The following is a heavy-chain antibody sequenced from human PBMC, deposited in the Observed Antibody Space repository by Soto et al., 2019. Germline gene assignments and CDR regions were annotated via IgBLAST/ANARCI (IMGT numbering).Heavy chain of an antibody. CDR1: GYRFTDYV. Sequence: QVQLVQSGTEVKKPGALVKVSCKASGYRFTDYVIHWVRQAPGQRLEWMGWIGAGDGKTYYSQNFQGRVSITRDTSASTAYMELSSLISEDTAVYYCVRDYASDSGVHLDFWGQGALVTVSS. CDR2: IGAGDGKT. J-gene: IGHJ4*02. V-gene: IGHV1-3*01. D-gene: IGHD3-22*01. CDR3: VRDYASDSGVHLDF.